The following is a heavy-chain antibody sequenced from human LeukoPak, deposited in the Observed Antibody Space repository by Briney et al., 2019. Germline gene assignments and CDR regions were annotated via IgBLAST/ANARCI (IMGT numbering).Heavy chain of an antibody. CDR2: IIPILGTA. D-gene: IGHD2-2*02. J-gene: IGHJ3*02. CDR1: GGTFRSYA. CDR3: ARDSVIVVVPAAILNGAFDI. Sequence: GPLVKFSCKAPGGTFRSYAIGWVRQAPGQGLEWLGGIIPILGTANYAQKFQGRVTITADESTSTAYMELSSLRSEDTAVYYCARDSVIVVVPAAILNGAFDIWGQGTMVTVSS. V-gene: IGHV1-69*01.